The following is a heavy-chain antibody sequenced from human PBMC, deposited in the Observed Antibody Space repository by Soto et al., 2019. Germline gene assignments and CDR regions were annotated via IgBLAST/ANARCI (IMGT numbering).Heavy chain of an antibody. CDR1: GFTFSSYA. CDR3: AKGSLPIRTHYFDY. D-gene: IGHD2-15*01. CDR2: ISGSGGST. V-gene: IGHV3-23*01. Sequence: GGSLRLSCAASGFTFSSYAMSWVRQAPGKGLEWVSAISGSGGSTYYADSVKGRFTISGDNSKNTLYLQMNSLRAEDTAVYYCAKGSLPIRTHYFDYWGQGTLVTVSS. J-gene: IGHJ4*02.